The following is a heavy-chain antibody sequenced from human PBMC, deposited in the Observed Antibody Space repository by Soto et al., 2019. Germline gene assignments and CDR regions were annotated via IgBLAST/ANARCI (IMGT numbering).Heavy chain of an antibody. D-gene: IGHD3-10*01. CDR1: GGTFSSYA. CDR2: IIPIFGTA. J-gene: IGHJ4*02. CDR3: ARDWGGSGSYYNSLLDY. V-gene: IGHV1-69*06. Sequence: QVQLVQSGAEVKKPGSSVKVSCKASGGTFSSYAISWVRQAPGQGLEWMGGIIPIFGTANYAQKFQGRVTITADKSTSTAYMELSSLSSEDTAVYYCARDWGGSGSYYNSLLDYWGQGTLVTVSS.